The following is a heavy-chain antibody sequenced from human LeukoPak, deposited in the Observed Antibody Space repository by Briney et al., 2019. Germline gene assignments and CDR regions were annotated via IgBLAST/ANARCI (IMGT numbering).Heavy chain of an antibody. Sequence: SVKVSCKASGFTFTTSAVQWVRQARGQRLEWIGWIVVGSGNTNYAQKFQERVTITRDMSTSTVYMDLSSQRSKYTAVYYCAAASNYYDRSNYYSYAMDVWGQGTTVTVSS. CDR2: IVVGSGNT. CDR3: AAASNYYDRSNYYSYAMDV. D-gene: IGHD3-22*01. V-gene: IGHV1-58*01. J-gene: IGHJ6*02. CDR1: GFTFTTSA.